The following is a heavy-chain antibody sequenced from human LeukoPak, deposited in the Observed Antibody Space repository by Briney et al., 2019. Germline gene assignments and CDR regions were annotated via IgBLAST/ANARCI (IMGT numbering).Heavy chain of an antibody. CDR2: ISVNGGST. V-gene: IGHV3-23*01. CDR1: GFLFRRYA. J-gene: IGHJ4*02. Sequence: GALSLSCAAAGFLFRRYAMKWGRQAPGKGLEGVSAISVNGGSTYYVDSVKGRFPISRDNSKNTLYLQMNSLRAEDTAVYYCAKVSRAYSGPYDYWGQGTLVPVSS. CDR3: AKVSRAYSGPYDY. D-gene: IGHD2-15*01.